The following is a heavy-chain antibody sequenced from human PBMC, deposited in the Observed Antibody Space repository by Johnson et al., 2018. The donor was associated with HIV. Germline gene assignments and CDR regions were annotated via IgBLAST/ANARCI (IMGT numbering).Heavy chain of an antibody. V-gene: IGHV3-74*01. Sequence: EVQLVESGGGLVQPGGSLRLSCAASGFTFSSYWMHWVRQAPGKGLVWVSRINSDVSSAIYTDSVTGRFTISRDNTKNTLYLQMNSLRAEDTAVYYCTTGAFHAYDMWGQGTMVTVSS. CDR2: INSDVSSA. D-gene: IGHD2/OR15-2a*01. CDR1: GFTFSSYW. CDR3: TTGAFHAYDM. J-gene: IGHJ3*02.